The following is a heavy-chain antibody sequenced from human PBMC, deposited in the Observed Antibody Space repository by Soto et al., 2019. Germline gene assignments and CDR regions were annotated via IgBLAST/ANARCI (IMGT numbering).Heavy chain of an antibody. D-gene: IGHD2-15*01. CDR1: GGTFSSYA. J-gene: IGHJ4*02. CDR3: ARKMGYCSGGSCLVDFDY. V-gene: IGHV1-69*01. Sequence: QVQLVQSGAEVKKPGSSVKVSCKASGGTFSSYAISWVRQAPGQGLEWMGGIIPIFGTANYAQKFQGRVTITADECTSTAYMELSSLRSEDTAVYYCARKMGYCSGGSCLVDFDYWGQGTLVTVSS. CDR2: IIPIFGTA.